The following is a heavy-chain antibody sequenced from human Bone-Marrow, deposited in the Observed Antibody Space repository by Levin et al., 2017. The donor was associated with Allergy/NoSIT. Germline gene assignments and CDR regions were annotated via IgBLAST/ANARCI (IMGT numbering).Heavy chain of an antibody. V-gene: IGHV4-39*07. Sequence: LSQTLSLTCTVSGGSISSISSSTFYWGWIRRPPGKGLEWIGSIYYGGSTYYNPSLKSRVTISVESSVDTSKNQFSLRLNSVTAADTAVYYCAREFCSGGSCYRNWYFDLWGRGTLVSVSS. CDR1: GGSISSISSSTFY. CDR2: IYYGGST. D-gene: IGHD2-15*01. J-gene: IGHJ2*01. CDR3: AREFCSGGSCYRNWYFDL.